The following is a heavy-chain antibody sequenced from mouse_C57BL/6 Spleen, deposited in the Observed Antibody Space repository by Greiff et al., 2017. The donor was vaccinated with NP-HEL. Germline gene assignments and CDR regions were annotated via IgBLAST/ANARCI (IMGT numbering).Heavy chain of an antibody. Sequence: EVQLVESGGGLVKPGGSLKLSCAASGFTFSSYAMSWVRQTPEKRLEWVATISDGGSYTYYPDNVKGRFTISRDNAKNNLYLQMSHLKSEDTAMYYCARGRYSNYDYYAMDYWGQGTSVTVSS. V-gene: IGHV5-4*01. CDR3: ARGRYSNYDYYAMDY. J-gene: IGHJ4*01. D-gene: IGHD2-5*01. CDR2: ISDGGSYT. CDR1: GFTFSSYA.